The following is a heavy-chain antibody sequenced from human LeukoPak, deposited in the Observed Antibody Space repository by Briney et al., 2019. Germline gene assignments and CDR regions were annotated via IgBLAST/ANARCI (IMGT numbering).Heavy chain of an antibody. Sequence: PGGSLRLSCAASGFTFSSYAMSWVRQAPGKGLEWVSAISGSGGSTYYADSVKGRFTISRDNPKNTLYLQMNSLRAEDTAVYYCAKPNPIFGVPHTFDPWGQGTLVTVSS. CDR3: AKPNPIFGVPHTFDP. J-gene: IGHJ5*02. V-gene: IGHV3-23*01. CDR1: GFTFSSYA. CDR2: ISGSGGST. D-gene: IGHD3-3*01.